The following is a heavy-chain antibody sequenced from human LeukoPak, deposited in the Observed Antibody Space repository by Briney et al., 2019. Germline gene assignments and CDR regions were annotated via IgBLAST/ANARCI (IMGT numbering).Heavy chain of an antibody. Sequence: GGSLRLSCAASGFTVSDNYMSWVRQAPGKGLEWVSVIYSGGSTYYADSVKGRFTISRDNSKNTLYLQMNSLRAEDTAVYYCARAHEGISYFDYWGQGTLVTVSS. J-gene: IGHJ4*02. CDR3: ARAHEGISYFDY. V-gene: IGHV3-53*01. CDR2: IYSGGST. CDR1: GFTVSDNY.